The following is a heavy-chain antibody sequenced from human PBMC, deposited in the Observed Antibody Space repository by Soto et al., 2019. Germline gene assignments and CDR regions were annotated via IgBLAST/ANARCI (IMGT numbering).Heavy chain of an antibody. CDR1: GFTFSSYS. Sequence: EVQLVESGGGLVKPGGSLRLSCAASGFTFSSYSMNWVRQAPGKGLEWVSSISSSSSYIYYADSVKGRFTISRDNAKNSLELQMNSLRAEDTAVYYCARAYLTEYGDYKGCDYWGQGTLVTVSS. CDR3: ARAYLTEYGDYKGCDY. J-gene: IGHJ4*02. CDR2: ISSSSSYI. V-gene: IGHV3-21*01. D-gene: IGHD4-17*01.